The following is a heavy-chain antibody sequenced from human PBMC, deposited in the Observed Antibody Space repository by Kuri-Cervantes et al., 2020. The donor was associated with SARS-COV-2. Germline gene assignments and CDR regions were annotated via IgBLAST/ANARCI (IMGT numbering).Heavy chain of an antibody. CDR2: ISAYNGNT. CDR1: GYTFTSYG. CDR3: ARGRFNWNDGSYYFDY. D-gene: IGHD1-1*01. Sequence: ASVKVSCKASGYTFTSYGISWVRQAPGQGLEWMGWISAYNGNTNYAQKLQGRVTMTTDTSTSTAYMGLRSLRSDDTAVYYCARGRFNWNDGSYYFDYWGQGTLVTVSS. V-gene: IGHV1-18*01. J-gene: IGHJ4*02.